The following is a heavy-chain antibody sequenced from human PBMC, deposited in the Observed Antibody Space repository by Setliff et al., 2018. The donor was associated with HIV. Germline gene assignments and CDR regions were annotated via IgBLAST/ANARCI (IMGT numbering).Heavy chain of an antibody. Sequence: ASVKVSCKASGYTFNNYGVMWVRQAPGQGLEWMGWISGYGNRKYAQKFEGRLTVTTDTSTSTAYMELRTLRSDDTAVYYCARREGNDHYYYGMDVWGQGTTVTVSS. CDR2: ISGYGNR. J-gene: IGHJ6*02. V-gene: IGHV1-18*01. CDR1: GYTFNNYG. CDR3: ARREGNDHYYYGMDV. D-gene: IGHD5-12*01.